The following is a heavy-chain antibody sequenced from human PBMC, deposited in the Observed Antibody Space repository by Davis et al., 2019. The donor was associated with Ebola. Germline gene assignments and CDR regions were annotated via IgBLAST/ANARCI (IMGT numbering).Heavy chain of an antibody. CDR3: AKEGTIFGVVGGMDV. CDR1: GGSISSYY. CDR2: ISWNSGSI. D-gene: IGHD3-3*01. Sequence: LSLTCTVSGGSISSYYWSWVRQAPGKGLEWVSGISWNSGSIGYADSVKGRFTISRDNAKNSLYLQMNSLRAEDTALYYCAKEGTIFGVVGGMDVWGQGTTVTVSS. V-gene: IGHV3-9*01. J-gene: IGHJ6*02.